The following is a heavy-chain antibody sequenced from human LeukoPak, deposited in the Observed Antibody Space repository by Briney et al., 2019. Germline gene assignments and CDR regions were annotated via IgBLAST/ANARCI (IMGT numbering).Heavy chain of an antibody. CDR3: ARADLWFGEPPYLNWFDP. CDR2: ISAYNGNT. Sequence: ASVKVSCKASGYTFTSYGISWVRQAPGPGLEWMGWISAYNGNTNYEQKLQGRVTMTTDTSTSTAYLELRSLRSDDTAVYYCARADLWFGEPPYLNWFDPWGQGTLVTVSS. CDR1: GYTFTSYG. J-gene: IGHJ5*02. V-gene: IGHV1-18*01. D-gene: IGHD3-10*01.